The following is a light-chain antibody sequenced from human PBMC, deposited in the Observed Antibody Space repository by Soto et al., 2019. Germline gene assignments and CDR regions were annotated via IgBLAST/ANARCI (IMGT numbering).Light chain of an antibody. Sequence: NFMLTQPHSVSESPGKTVTISCTRSSGSIASSYVQWYQQRPGSAPTTVIYEDNQRPSGVPDRFSGSVDSSSNSASLTISGLKTEDEADYYCQSYNSTNWVFGGGTKPTVL. CDR2: EDN. CDR1: SGSIASSY. CDR3: QSYNSTNWV. V-gene: IGLV6-57*03. J-gene: IGLJ3*02.